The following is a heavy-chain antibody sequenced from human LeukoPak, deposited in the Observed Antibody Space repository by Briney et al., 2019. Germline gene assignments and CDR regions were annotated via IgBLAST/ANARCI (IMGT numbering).Heavy chain of an antibody. D-gene: IGHD1-14*01. J-gene: IGHJ6*03. CDR1: GFTFSSYG. CDR2: IWYDGSNK. Sequence: GRSLRLSCAASGFTFSSYGMHWVRQAPGKGLEWVAVIWYDGSNKYHADSVKGRFTISRDNSKNTLYLQMNSLRAEDTAVYYYAKDLAIKENRPIYYYYMDVWGKGTTVTVSS. CDR3: AKDLAIKENRPIYYYYMDV. V-gene: IGHV3-33*06.